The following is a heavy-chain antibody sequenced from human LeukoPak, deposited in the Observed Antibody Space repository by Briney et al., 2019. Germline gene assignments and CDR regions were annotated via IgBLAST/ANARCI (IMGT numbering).Heavy chain of an antibody. CDR1: GYIFTSYW. D-gene: IGHD6-19*01. CDR2: IDPSGSYT. J-gene: IGHJ4*02. V-gene: IGHV5-10-1*01. CDR3: ARRVAVAGYYFDY. Sequence: GESLQISCQVSGYIFTSYWIVWVRQMPGKGLEWMGRIDPSGSYTNYSPSFQGHVTISADKSISTAYLQWSSLKASDTAMYYCARRVAVAGYYFDYWGQGTLVTVPS.